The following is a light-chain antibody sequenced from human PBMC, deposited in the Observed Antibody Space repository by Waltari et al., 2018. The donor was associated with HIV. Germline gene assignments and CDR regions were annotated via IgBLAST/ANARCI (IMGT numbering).Light chain of an antibody. CDR3: LLYYSGVVV. J-gene: IGLJ2*01. Sequence: TVVTQEPSLTVSPGGTITLTCASTTGAVTSANHPNWFQQKPGKAARALIFSTANKYSWSPARFSGSLLGGKAALTLSGWQPEDEAEYFCLLYYSGVVVFGGGTRVTVL. V-gene: IGLV7-43*01. CDR2: STA. CDR1: TGAVTSANH.